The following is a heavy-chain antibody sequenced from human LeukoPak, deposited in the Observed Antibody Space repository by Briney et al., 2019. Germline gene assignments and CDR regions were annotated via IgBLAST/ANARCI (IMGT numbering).Heavy chain of an antibody. CDR3: ARHVSPYDSSGYYYY. J-gene: IGHJ4*02. CDR1: GYSFTSYW. CDR2: IYPGDSDT. Sequence: GESLQISCQSSGYSFTSYWIGWVSQLPGKGLEWMGIIYPGDSDTRYSPSFQGQVTISADKSISTAYLQWSSLKASDTAMYYCARHVSPYDSSGYYYYWGQGTLVTVSS. D-gene: IGHD3-22*01. V-gene: IGHV5-51*01.